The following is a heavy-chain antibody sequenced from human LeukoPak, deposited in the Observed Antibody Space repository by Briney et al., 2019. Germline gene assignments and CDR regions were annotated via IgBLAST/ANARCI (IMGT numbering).Heavy chain of an antibody. CDR1: GSTFSSYW. J-gene: IGHJ4*02. CDR2: IKQDGSEK. Sequence: PGGSLRLSCAASGSTFSSYWMSWVRQAPGKGLEWVANIKQDGSEKYYVDSVKGRFTISRDNAKNSLYLQMNSLRAEDTAVYYCARGLSGYASSLGYWGQGTLVTVSA. V-gene: IGHV3-7*01. CDR3: ARGLSGYASSLGY. D-gene: IGHD6-6*01.